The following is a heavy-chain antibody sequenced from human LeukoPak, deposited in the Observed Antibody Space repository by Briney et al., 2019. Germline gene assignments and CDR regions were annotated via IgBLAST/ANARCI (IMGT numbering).Heavy chain of an antibody. CDR3: AREVGTYSGYANYYYYYMDV. CDR2: IYTSGST. Sequence: SETLSLTCTVSGGSISSYYWSWIRQPAGKGLEWIGRIYTSGSTNYSPSLKSRVTMSVDTSKNQFSLKLSSVTAADTAVYYCAREVGTYSGYANYYYYYMDVWGKGTTVTVSS. CDR1: GGSISSYY. V-gene: IGHV4-4*07. J-gene: IGHJ6*03. D-gene: IGHD5-12*01.